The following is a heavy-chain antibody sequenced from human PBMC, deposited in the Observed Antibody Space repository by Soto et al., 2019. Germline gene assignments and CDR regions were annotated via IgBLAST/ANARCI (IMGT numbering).Heavy chain of an antibody. V-gene: IGHV3-33*01. CDR3: ARPHSYAPGGIDY. D-gene: IGHD2-15*01. CDR1: GITFSNYG. CDR2: IWYDASNK. Sequence: QVQLVESGGGVVQPGRSLRLSCAASGITFSNYGMHWDRQAPGKGLEWVALIWYDASNKYYADSVKGRFTISRDNSKNTMYLQMNSLRAEDTAVYYCARPHSYAPGGIDYWGQGTLVTVSS. J-gene: IGHJ4*02.